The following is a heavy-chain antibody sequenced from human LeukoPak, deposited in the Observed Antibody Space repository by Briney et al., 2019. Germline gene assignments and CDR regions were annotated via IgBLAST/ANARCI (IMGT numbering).Heavy chain of an antibody. CDR1: GFTFSSYW. CDR2: ISYDGSNK. Sequence: GGSLRLSCAASGFTFSSYWMSWVRQAPGKGLEWVAVISYDGSNKYYADSVKGRFTISRDNSKNTLYLQMNSLRAEDTAVYYCARDVAAAGTVDYWGQGTLVTVSS. J-gene: IGHJ4*02. V-gene: IGHV3-30*03. D-gene: IGHD6-13*01. CDR3: ARDVAAAGTVDY.